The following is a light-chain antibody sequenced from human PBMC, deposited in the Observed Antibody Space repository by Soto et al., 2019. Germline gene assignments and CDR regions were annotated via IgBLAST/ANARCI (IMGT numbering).Light chain of an antibody. CDR1: SSDVGGYNS. J-gene: IGLJ1*01. CDR3: SSYTTSSTPHYV. CDR2: DVS. V-gene: IGLV2-14*03. Sequence: QSALTQPASVSGSPGQSITISCTGTSSDVGGYNSVSWYQHHPGKAPKLMIFDVSDRPSGVSSRFSGSKSGNTASLTISGLQSEDEADYYCSSYTTSSTPHYVFGPGTKVTVL.